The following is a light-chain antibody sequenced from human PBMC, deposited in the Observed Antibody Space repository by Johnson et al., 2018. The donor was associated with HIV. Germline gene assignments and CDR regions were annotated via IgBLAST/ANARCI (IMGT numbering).Light chain of an antibody. Sequence: QLVLTQPPSVSAAPGQKVTISCSGSSPNIGNNYVSWYQELPGTALKLLIYENTKRPSGIPDRFSGSTSGTSAALGITGLQTGDEADYYCGTWDSSLSAYVFGTGTKVTVL. J-gene: IGLJ1*01. V-gene: IGLV1-51*02. CDR1: SPNIGNNY. CDR2: ENT. CDR3: GTWDSSLSAYV.